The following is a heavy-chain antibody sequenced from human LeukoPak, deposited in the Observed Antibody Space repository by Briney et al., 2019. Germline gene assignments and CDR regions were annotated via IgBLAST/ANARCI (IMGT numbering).Heavy chain of an antibody. J-gene: IGHJ4*02. D-gene: IGHD3-22*01. V-gene: IGHV3-23*01. CDR1: GITLSNYV. CDR2: ISDSGGRN. CDR3: AKRGVVIRVILVGFHKEANYFDS. Sequence: PGGSLRLSCAVSGITLSNYVMRWVRQAPGEGLEWVAVISDSGGRNNYADPVKGWFTISRDNTKNTLYLQMNSLRVEDTAVYFCAKRGVVIRVILVGFHKEANYFDSWGQGALVTVSS.